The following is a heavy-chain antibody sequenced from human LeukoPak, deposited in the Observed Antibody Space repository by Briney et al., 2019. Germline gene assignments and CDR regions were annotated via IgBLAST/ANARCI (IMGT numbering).Heavy chain of an antibody. D-gene: IGHD3-10*01. Sequence: KAGGSLRLSCAAPGFILSDHYMSWIRQAPGKGLEWVSYISSSGNTIYYADSVEGRFTISRDNAKNSLSLQMNSLRAEDTAVYYCARATSIVRGVFDYWGQGTLVTVSS. J-gene: IGHJ4*02. CDR2: ISSSGNTI. CDR3: ARATSIVRGVFDY. V-gene: IGHV3-11*01. CDR1: GFILSDHY.